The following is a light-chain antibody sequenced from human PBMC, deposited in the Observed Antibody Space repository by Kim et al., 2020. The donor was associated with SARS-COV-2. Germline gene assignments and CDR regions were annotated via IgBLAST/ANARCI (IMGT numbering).Light chain of an antibody. V-gene: IGKV1-6*01. J-gene: IGKJ2*01. CDR3: QQDNNHPYT. CDR2: TAS. Sequence: ATQMTQSPSSLSASVGDRVTITCRASQAIKSDVGWYQQKPGKAPKLLIYTASNLHSGVPSRFSGSASGTDFTLTINSLQPEDFATYYCQQDNNHPYTFGQGTRLEI. CDR1: QAIKSD.